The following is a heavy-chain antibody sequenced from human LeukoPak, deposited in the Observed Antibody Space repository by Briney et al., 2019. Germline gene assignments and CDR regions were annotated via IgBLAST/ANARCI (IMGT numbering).Heavy chain of an antibody. J-gene: IGHJ4*02. V-gene: IGHV3-49*04. CDR2: IRSKAYGGTT. CDR3: TGYYDGSGYYIVDY. D-gene: IGHD3-22*01. Sequence: GGSLRLSCTASGFTFGDYAMSWVRQAPGKGLEWVGFIRSKAYGGTTEYAASVKGRFTISRDDSKSIAYLQMNSLKTEDTAVYYCTGYYDGSGYYIVDYWGQGTLVTVSS. CDR1: GFTFGDYA.